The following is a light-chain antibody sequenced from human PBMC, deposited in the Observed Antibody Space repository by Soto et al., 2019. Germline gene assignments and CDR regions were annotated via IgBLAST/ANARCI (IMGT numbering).Light chain of an antibody. CDR3: QQYNSYPWT. CDR1: QNIDRW. CDR2: GAS. V-gene: IGKV1-5*03. J-gene: IGKJ1*01. Sequence: DIQMTQSPSTLSASVGDRVTITCRASQNIDRWLAWYQQKPGKAPNLLIYGASNLESGVPSRFSGSGSGTEFTPTISSLRPDDVATYYCQQYNSYPWTFGQGTKVEIK.